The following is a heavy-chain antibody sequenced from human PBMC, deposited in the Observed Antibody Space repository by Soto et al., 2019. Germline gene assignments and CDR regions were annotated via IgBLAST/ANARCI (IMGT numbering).Heavy chain of an antibody. V-gene: IGHV3-21*06. CDR3: ANSPSCSAATCLDY. D-gene: IGHD2-15*01. Sequence: GGSLRLSCAASGFTFSKYSMNWVRQAPGKGLEWVSSINDRSNYIYYVDSVKGRFTISKDNAINSLYLQMNSLRPDDTAVYYCANSPSCSAATCLDYWGRGTLVTVSS. CDR1: GFTFSKYS. J-gene: IGHJ4*02. CDR2: INDRSNYI.